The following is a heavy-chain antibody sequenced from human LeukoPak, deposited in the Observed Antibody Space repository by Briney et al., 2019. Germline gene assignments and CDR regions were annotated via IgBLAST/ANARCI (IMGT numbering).Heavy chain of an antibody. J-gene: IGHJ4*02. V-gene: IGHV3-30*18. Sequence: GGSLRLSCAASGFTFSSYGMHWVRQAPGKGLEWVAVISYDGSNKYYADSVKGRFTISRDNSKNTLYLQMNSLRAEDTAVYYCAKGATQRAYYFDYWGQGTLVTVSS. CDR1: GFTFSSYG. CDR3: AKGATQRAYYFDY. D-gene: IGHD5-24*01. CDR2: ISYDGSNK.